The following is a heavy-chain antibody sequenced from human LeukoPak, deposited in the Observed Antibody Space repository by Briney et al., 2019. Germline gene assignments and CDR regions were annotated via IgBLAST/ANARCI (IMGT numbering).Heavy chain of an antibody. D-gene: IGHD4-17*01. V-gene: IGHV3-48*03. J-gene: IGHJ4*02. CDR3: ASYGDYSPPFDY. CDR2: ISSSGSTI. Sequence: PGGSLRLSCAASGFTFSSYEMNWVRQAPGKGLEWVSYISSSGSTIYYADSVKGRFTISRDNAKNSLYLQMNSLRAEDTAVYYCASYGDYSPPFDYWGQGTLVTVSS. CDR1: GFTFSSYE.